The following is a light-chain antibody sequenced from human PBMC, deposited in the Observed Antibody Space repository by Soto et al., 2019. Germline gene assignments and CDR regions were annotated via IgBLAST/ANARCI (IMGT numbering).Light chain of an antibody. J-gene: IGLJ1*01. CDR2: NND. V-gene: IGLV1-44*01. CDR3: AAWDDSLNGYV. Sequence: QSVLTQPPSASGTPGQRVTISCSGRNSNIGSYTVNWFQQLSGTAPKLLIYNNDQRPSGVPDRFSGSKSCTSASLSISGLQSEDEADYYCAAWDDSLNGYVFGTGTKLTVL. CDR1: NSNIGSYT.